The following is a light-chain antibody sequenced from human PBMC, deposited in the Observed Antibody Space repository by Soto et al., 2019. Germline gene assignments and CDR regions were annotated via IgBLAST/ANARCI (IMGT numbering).Light chain of an antibody. J-gene: IGKJ1*01. Sequence: DIQMTQSPSTLSASVGDSVTITCRASQSVAASLAWYQQKPGEAPKLLIYDVSNLETGVPSRFSGSGSGTEFSLTIRSLQSDDFATYYCQQYDYSRTFGQGTKVKIK. CDR3: QQYDYSRT. CDR1: QSVAAS. V-gene: IGKV1-5*01. CDR2: DVS.